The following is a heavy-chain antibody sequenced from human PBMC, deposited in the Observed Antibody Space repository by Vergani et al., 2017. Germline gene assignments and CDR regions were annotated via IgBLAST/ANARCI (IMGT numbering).Heavy chain of an antibody. Sequence: QVQLVQSGAEVKKPGSSVKVSCKASGGTFSSYAISWVRQAPGQGFEWMGGIIPIFGTANNAQKFQGRVTITADDSTSTAYMELSRLRSEDTAVYYCARVGIAVAGTTPGGRMDVWGQGTTVTVSS. CDR3: ARVGIAVAGTTPGGRMDV. CDR1: GGTFSSYA. CDR2: IIPIFGTA. D-gene: IGHD6-19*01. V-gene: IGHV1-69*01. J-gene: IGHJ6*02.